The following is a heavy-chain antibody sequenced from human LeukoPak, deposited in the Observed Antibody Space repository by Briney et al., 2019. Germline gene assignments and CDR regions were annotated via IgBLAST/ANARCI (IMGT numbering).Heavy chain of an antibody. D-gene: IGHD3-16*02. CDR2: ISYDGSNK. Sequence: PGGSLRLSCAASGFTFSSYAMHWVRQAPGKGLEWVAVISYDGSNKYYADSVKGRFTISRDNSKNTLYLQMNSLRAEDTAVYYCAKDHFPFGGVIVPDYWGQGTLVTVSS. V-gene: IGHV3-30-3*01. CDR3: AKDHFPFGGVIVPDY. CDR1: GFTFSSYA. J-gene: IGHJ4*02.